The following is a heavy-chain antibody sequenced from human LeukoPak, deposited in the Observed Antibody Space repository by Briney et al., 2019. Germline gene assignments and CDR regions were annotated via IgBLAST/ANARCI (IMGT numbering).Heavy chain of an antibody. CDR3: ARAFGGDDIFTGYYN. CDR1: GFTFDDYG. J-gene: IGHJ4*02. Sequence: GGSLRLSCAASGFTFDDYGMSWVRQAPGKGLEWVSGINWNGGSTGYADSVKGRFTISRDNAKNSLYLQMNSLRAEDTALYYCARAFGGDDIFTGYYNWGQGTLVTVSS. V-gene: IGHV3-20*04. CDR2: INWNGGST. D-gene: IGHD3-9*01.